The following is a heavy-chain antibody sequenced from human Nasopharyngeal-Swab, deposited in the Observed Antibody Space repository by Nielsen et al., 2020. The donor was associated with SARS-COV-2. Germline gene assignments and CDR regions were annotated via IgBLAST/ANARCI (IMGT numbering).Heavy chain of an antibody. CDR1: GFTFSDYY. J-gene: IGHJ5*02. Sequence: GGSLRLSCAASGFTFSDYYMSWIRQAPGKGLEWVSYISSSGSTIYYADSVKGRFTISRDNAKNSLYLQMNSLRAEDTAVYYCAKDGLGDYSVNWFDPWGQGTLVTVSS. D-gene: IGHD4-11*01. V-gene: IGHV3-11*01. CDR2: ISSSGSTI. CDR3: AKDGLGDYSVNWFDP.